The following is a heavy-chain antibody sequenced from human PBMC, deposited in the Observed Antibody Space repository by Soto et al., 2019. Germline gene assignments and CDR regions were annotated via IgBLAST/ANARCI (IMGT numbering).Heavy chain of an antibody. CDR2: IYYSGST. CDR3: ARSAVVGATRPFYFDY. Sequence: QVQLQESGPGLVKPSQTLSLTCTVSGGSISSGGYYWSWIRQHPGKGLEWIGYIYYSGSTYYNPSLKSRVTISVATSKNQFSLKLSSVTAADTAVYYCARSAVVGATRPFYFDYWGQGTLVTVSS. D-gene: IGHD1-26*01. V-gene: IGHV4-31*03. CDR1: GGSISSGGYY. J-gene: IGHJ4*02.